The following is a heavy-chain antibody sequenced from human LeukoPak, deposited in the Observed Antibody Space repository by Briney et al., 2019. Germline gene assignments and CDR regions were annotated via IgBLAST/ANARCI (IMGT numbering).Heavy chain of an antibody. Sequence: PSETLSLTCAVSGGSISSGGYSWGWIRQPPGKGLEWIGYIYYSGSTNYNPSLKSPVTISVDTSKNQFSLKLSSVTAADTAVYYCARVRYNYGSYYFDYWGQGILVTVSS. J-gene: IGHJ4*02. CDR3: ARVRYNYGSYYFDY. CDR2: IYYSGST. V-gene: IGHV4-61*08. CDR1: GGSISSGGYS. D-gene: IGHD5-18*01.